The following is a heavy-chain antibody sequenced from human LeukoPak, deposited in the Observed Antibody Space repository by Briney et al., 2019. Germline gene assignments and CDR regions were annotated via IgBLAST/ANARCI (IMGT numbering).Heavy chain of an antibody. CDR3: ARDRRTTVVTPDAFDI. V-gene: IGHV3-21*01. CDR2: ISSSSSYI. J-gene: IGHJ3*02. D-gene: IGHD4-23*01. CDR1: GFTFSSYS. Sequence: KTGGSLRLSCAASGFTFSSYSMNWVRQAPGKGLEWVSSISSSSSYIYYADSVKGRFTISRDDAKNSLYLQMNSLRAEDTAVYYCARDRRTTVVTPDAFDIWGQGTMVTVSS.